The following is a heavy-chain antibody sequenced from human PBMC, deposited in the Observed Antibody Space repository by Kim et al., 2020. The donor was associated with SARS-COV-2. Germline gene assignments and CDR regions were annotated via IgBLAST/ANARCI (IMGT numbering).Heavy chain of an antibody. CDR1: GYTFTSYY. J-gene: IGHJ6*02. CDR3: ARDRVVVVPAAIGYYYYYGMDV. CDR2: INPSGGST. D-gene: IGHD2-2*01. V-gene: IGHV1-46*01. Sequence: ASVKVSCKASGYTFTSYYMHWVRQAPGQGLEWMGIINPSGGSTSYAQKFQGRVTMTRDTSTSTVYMELSSLRSEDTAVYYCARDRVVVVPAAIGYYYYYGMDVWGQGTTVTVSS.